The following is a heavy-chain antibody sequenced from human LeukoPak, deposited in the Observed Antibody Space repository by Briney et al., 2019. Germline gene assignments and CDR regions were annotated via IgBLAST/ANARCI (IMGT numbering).Heavy chain of an antibody. CDR3: ARRPASVGGGFDP. J-gene: IGHJ5*02. CDR2: IYPGDSDT. V-gene: IGHV5-51*01. CDR1: GDSFTNYW. Sequence: GESLKISCKGSGDSFTNYWIGWVRQMPGKGLEWMGIIYPGDSDTRYSPSFQGQVTISADKSISTAYLQWSSLRASDTGIYYCARRPASVGGGFDPWGQGTLVTVSS. D-gene: IGHD2-2*01.